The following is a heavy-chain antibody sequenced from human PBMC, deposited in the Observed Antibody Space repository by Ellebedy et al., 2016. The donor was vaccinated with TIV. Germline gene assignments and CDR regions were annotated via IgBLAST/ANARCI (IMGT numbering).Heavy chain of an antibody. CDR3: ARLTEA. V-gene: IGHV3-23*01. J-gene: IGHJ5*02. CDR1: GFTFSIYA. D-gene: IGHD3-16*01. Sequence: GESLKISXAASGFTFSIYAMSWVRQAPGKGLEWVSTISDSGDNTYYADSVKGRYTISRDNSKNTLYLQMNSLRAEDTAVYYCARLTEAWGQGTLVTVSS. CDR2: ISDSGDNT.